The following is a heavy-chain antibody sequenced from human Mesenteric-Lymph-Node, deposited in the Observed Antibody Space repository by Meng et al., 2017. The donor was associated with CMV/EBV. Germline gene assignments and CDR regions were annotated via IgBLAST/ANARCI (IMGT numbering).Heavy chain of an antibody. D-gene: IGHD1-1*01. CDR3: VRRGGIYGMDV. Sequence: GESLKISCAASGFTFTRYWINWVRQAPGKGLEWVANIKQDGSEKNYVDSVKGRFTISRDNAKNSVYLQMNSLRAEDTAVYYCVRRGGIYGMDVWGQGTTVTVSS. J-gene: IGHJ6*02. CDR1: GFTFTRYW. CDR2: IKQDGSEK. V-gene: IGHV3-7*01.